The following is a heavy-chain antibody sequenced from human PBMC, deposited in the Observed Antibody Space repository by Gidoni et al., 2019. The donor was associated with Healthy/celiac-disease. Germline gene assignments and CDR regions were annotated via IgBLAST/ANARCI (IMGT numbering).Heavy chain of an antibody. D-gene: IGHD2-15*01. CDR1: GGATSSYY. CDR2: IYTRGST. Sequence: QVQLQEPRPGSVKPSETLYPTCTVSGGATSSYYWSWTRQPAGKGLESIGRIYTRGSTNPNPSLESRVPMSIGTSKIQFSLSLSSVSAADTAVYYYARVLPRCHCSGGSCYPGLDAFDIWGQGTMVTVSS. CDR3: ARVLPRCHCSGGSCYPGLDAFDI. J-gene: IGHJ3*02. V-gene: IGHV4-4*07.